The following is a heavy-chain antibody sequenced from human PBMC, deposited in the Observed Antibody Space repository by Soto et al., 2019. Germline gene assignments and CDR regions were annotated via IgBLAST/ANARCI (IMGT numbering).Heavy chain of an antibody. CDR2: INAGNGNT. V-gene: IGHV1-3*01. Sequence: GASVKVSCKASGYTFTSYAMNWVRQAPGQRLEWMGWINAGNGNTKYSQKFQGRVTITRDTSASTAYMELSSLSSEDTAVYYCASPGGSYYGGVVFWGQGTVVTVSS. CDR3: ASPGGSYYGGVVF. D-gene: IGHD1-26*01. J-gene: IGHJ4*02. CDR1: GYTFTSYA.